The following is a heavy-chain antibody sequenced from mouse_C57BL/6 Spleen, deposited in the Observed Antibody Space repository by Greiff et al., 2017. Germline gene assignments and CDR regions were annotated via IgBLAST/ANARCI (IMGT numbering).Heavy chain of an antibody. CDR2: ISSGSSTI. V-gene: IGHV5-17*01. J-gene: IGHJ4*01. CDR1: GFTFSDYG. Sequence: DVKLVESGGGLVKPGGSLKLSCAASGFTFSDYGMHWVRQAPEKGLEWVAYISSGSSTIYYADTVKGRFTITRDNAKNTLFLQMTSLRSEDTAMYYCARHYYGSSHAMDYWGQGTSVTVSS. CDR3: ARHYYGSSHAMDY. D-gene: IGHD1-1*01.